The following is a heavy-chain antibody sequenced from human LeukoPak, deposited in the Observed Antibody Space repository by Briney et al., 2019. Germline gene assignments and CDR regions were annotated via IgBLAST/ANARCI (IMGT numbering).Heavy chain of an antibody. CDR2: IYHSGST. CDR3: AREGTGSGSDWYRPFDY. D-gene: IGHD2-21*01. J-gene: IGHJ4*02. CDR1: GGSISSGGYY. V-gene: IGHV4-30-2*01. Sequence: SQTLSLTCTVSGGSISSGGYYWSWIRQPPGKGLEWIGYIYHSGSTYYNPSLKSRVTISVDRSKNQFSLKLSSVTAADTAVYYCAREGTGSGSDWYRPFDYWGQGTLVTVSS.